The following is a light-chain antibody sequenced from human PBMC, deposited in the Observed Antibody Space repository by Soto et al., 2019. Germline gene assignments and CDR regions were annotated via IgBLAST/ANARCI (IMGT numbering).Light chain of an antibody. CDR2: DVS. CDR3: SSYTTINNLLMV. CDR1: SSDVGGYNY. J-gene: IGLJ1*01. Sequence: SVLKHPGHGWRAPGGGLSLSYPRTSSDVGGYNYVSWYQHHPGKAPKLIIYDVSNRPSGVSIRFSGSKSDNTASLTISGLQPEYQDDYRFSSYTTINNLLMVFGNGTRVPV. V-gene: IGLV2-14*03.